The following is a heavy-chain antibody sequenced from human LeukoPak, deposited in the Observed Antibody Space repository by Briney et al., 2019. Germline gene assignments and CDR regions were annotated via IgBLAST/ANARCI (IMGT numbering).Heavy chain of an antibody. CDR3: ARLRLLTPNWFDP. CDR2: INHSGST. D-gene: IGHD2-15*01. CDR1: GGSFSGYY. J-gene: IGHJ5*02. Sequence: SETLSLTCAVYGGSFSGYYWSWIRQPPGKGLEWIGEINHSGSTNYNPSLKSRVTISVDTSKNQFSLKLSSVTAADTAVYYCARLRLLTPNWFDPWGQGTLVTVSS. V-gene: IGHV4-34*01.